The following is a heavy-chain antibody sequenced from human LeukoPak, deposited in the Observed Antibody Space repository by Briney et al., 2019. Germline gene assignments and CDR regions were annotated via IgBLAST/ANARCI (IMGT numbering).Heavy chain of an antibody. V-gene: IGHV4-31*03. CDR3: ARDRHFYGAGSYPDAFDI. J-gene: IGHJ3*02. CDR1: GGSINSGGYY. Sequence: SQTLSLTCTVSGGSINSGGYYWNWIRQHPGKAPEWIGYIYYNGKTYYSPSLKSRLTISADTSKNQFSLKLSSVTAADTAVYYCARDRHFYGAGSYPDAFDIWGQGTMVIVSS. CDR2: IYYNGKT. D-gene: IGHD3-10*01.